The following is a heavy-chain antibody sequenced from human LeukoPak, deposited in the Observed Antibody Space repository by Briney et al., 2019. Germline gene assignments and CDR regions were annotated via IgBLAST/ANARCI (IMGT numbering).Heavy chain of an antibody. J-gene: IGHJ6*03. Sequence: ASVKVSCKASGYTFTSYYMHWVRQAPGEGLEWMGIINPSGGSTSYAQKFQGKVTMTRDMSTSTVYMELSSLRAEDTAVYYCARVAAEVVGVPGAIGFGWLRRDYYYMDVWGKGTTVTVSS. D-gene: IGHD2-2*02. CDR1: GYTFTSYY. V-gene: IGHV1-46*01. CDR3: ARVAAEVVGVPGAIGFGWLRRDYYYMDV. CDR2: INPSGGST.